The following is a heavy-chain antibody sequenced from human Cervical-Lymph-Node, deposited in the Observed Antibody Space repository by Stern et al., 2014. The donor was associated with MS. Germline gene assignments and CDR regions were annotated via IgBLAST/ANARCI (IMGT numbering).Heavy chain of an antibody. Sequence: VQLVQSGAEVKKPGASVKVSCTASGYTFTSYGISWVRQAPGQGLEWMGWISVYNGNTHYAQKLQGIVTMTTDTATSTAYMELRSLRSDDTAVYYCARDRAYYYQRVGYYYGMDVWGQGTTVTVSS. D-gene: IGHD3-22*01. CDR2: ISVYNGNT. J-gene: IGHJ6*02. CDR3: ARDRAYYYQRVGYYYGMDV. CDR1: GYTFTSYG. V-gene: IGHV1-18*01.